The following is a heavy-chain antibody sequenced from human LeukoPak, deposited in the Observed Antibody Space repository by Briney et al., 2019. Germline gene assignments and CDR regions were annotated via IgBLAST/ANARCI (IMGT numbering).Heavy chain of an antibody. Sequence: QAGGSLRLSCAASGFTFSSYAMSWVRQAPGKGLEWVSVISGSGGSTSYADSVKGRFTISRDNSMNTLYLQMNSLRAEDTAVCYCAKDDRIQTRRYSYNYWGQGTLVTVSS. V-gene: IGHV3-23*01. CDR3: AKDDRIQTRRYSYNY. CDR1: GFTFSSYA. J-gene: IGHJ4*02. CDR2: ISGSGGST. D-gene: IGHD5-18*01.